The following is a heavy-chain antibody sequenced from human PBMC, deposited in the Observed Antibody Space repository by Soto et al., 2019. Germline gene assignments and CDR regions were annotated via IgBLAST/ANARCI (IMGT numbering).Heavy chain of an antibody. CDR3: AREGVVVAANYYYGMDV. D-gene: IGHD2-15*01. CDR2: IIPIFGTA. Sequence: QVQPVQSGAEVKKPGSSVKVSCKASGGTFSSYAISWVRQAPGQGLEWMGGIIPIFGTANYAQKFQGRVTITADESTSTAYMELSSLRSEDTAVYYCAREGVVVAANYYYGMDVWGQGTTVTVSS. CDR1: GGTFSSYA. J-gene: IGHJ6*02. V-gene: IGHV1-69*12.